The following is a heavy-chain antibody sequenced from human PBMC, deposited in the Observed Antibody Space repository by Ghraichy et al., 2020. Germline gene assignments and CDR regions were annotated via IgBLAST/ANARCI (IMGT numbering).Heavy chain of an antibody. V-gene: IGHV4-4*07. CDR3: ARDLDDYGDRDAFDI. CDR2: IYTSGST. Sequence: SETLSLTCTVSGGSISSYYWSWIRQPAGKGLEWIGRIYTSGSTNYNPSLKSRVTMSVDTSKNQFSLKLSSVTAADTAVYYCARDLDDYGDRDAFDIWGQGTMVTVSS. CDR1: GGSISSYY. J-gene: IGHJ3*02. D-gene: IGHD4-17*01.